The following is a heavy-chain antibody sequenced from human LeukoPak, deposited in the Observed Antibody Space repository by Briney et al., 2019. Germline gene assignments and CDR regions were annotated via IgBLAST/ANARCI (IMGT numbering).Heavy chain of an antibody. J-gene: IGHJ6*02. D-gene: IGHD2/OR15-2a*01. Sequence: GGSLRLSCAASGFTFSSYGMHWVRQAPGKGLEWVAVIWYDGSNKYYADSVKGRFTISRDNSKNTLYLQMNSLRAEDTAVNYCGRVCSMRGGGGGYGMDVWGQGTTVTVSS. V-gene: IGHV3-33*08. CDR3: GRVCSMRGGGGGYGMDV. CDR2: IWYDGSNK. CDR1: GFTFSSYG.